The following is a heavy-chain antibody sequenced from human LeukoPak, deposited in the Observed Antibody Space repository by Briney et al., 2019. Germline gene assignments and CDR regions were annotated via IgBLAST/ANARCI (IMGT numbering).Heavy chain of an antibody. Sequence: PGGSLSLSCAASGFTFSSYAMSWVRQAPGKGLEWVSAISGSGGSTYYADSVKGRFTISRDNSKNTLYLQMNSLRAEDTAVYYCAKDRMVQGDAFDIWGQGTMVTVSS. CDR1: GFTFSSYA. CDR2: ISGSGGST. V-gene: IGHV3-23*01. J-gene: IGHJ3*02. D-gene: IGHD3-10*01. CDR3: AKDRMVQGDAFDI.